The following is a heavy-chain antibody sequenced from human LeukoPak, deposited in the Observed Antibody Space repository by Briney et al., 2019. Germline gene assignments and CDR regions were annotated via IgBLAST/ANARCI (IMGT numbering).Heavy chain of an antibody. CDR2: IYYSGST. CDR1: GGSISSGGYY. J-gene: IGHJ4*02. D-gene: IGHD5-24*01. V-gene: IGHV4-31*03. Sequence: PSETLSLTCTASGGSISSGGYYWSWIRQHPGKGLEWIGYIYYSGSTYYNPSLKSRVTILVDTSKNQFSLKLSSVIAADTAVYYCAREMATKPSRAFDIWGQGTLVTVSS. CDR3: AREMATKPSRAFDI.